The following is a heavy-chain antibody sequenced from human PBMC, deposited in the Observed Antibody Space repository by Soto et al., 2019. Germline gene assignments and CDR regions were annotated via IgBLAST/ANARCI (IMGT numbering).Heavy chain of an antibody. V-gene: IGHV4-34*01. D-gene: IGHD3-3*01. CDR1: GGSFSGYY. Sequence: SETLSLTCAVYGGSFSGYYWSWIRQPRGKGLEWIGEINHSGSTNYNPSLKSRVTISVDTSKNQFSLKLSSVTAADTAVYYCARDRYYDFWSGYYGTYYYGMDVWGQGTTVTVSS. J-gene: IGHJ6*02. CDR3: ARDRYYDFWSGYYGTYYYGMDV. CDR2: INHSGST.